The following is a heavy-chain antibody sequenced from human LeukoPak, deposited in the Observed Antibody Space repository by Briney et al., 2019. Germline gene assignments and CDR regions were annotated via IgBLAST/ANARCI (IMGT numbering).Heavy chain of an antibody. J-gene: IGHJ3*02. D-gene: IGHD2-2*01. V-gene: IGHV1-8*03. CDR1: GYTFTSYD. Sequence: ASVKVSCKASGYTFTSYDISWVRQATGQGLEWMGWMNPNSGNTGYAQKFQGRVTITRNTSISTAYMELSSLRSEDTAVYYCARVGCSSTSCLIDAFDIWGQGTMVTVSS. CDR2: MNPNSGNT. CDR3: ARVGCSSTSCLIDAFDI.